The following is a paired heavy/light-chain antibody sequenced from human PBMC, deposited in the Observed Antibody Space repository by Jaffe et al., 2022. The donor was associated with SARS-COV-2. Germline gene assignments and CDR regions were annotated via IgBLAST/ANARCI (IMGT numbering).Light chain of an antibody. Sequence: DIVMTQSPDSLAVSLGERATINCKSSQSVLYSSNNKNYLAWYQQKPGQPPKLLIYWASTRESGVPDRFSGSGSGTDFTLTISSLQAEDVAVYYCQQYYSSPLTFGGGTKVEIK. CDR1: QSVLYSSNNKNY. V-gene: IGKV4-1*01. J-gene: IGKJ4*01. CDR2: WAS. CDR3: QQYYSSPLT.
Heavy chain of an antibody. CDR2: INSDGSST. CDR3: ARGSVYSSDSSFDP. D-gene: IGHD6-25*01. V-gene: IGHV3-74*01. J-gene: IGHJ5*02. CDR1: GFTFSSYW. Sequence: EVQLVESGGGLVQPGGSLRLSCVASGFTFSSYWMHWVRQAPGKGLVWVSRINSDGSSTNYADSVRGRFTISRDNAKNTLYLQMNSLRAEDTAVYYCARGSVYSSDSSFDPWGQGTLVTVSS.